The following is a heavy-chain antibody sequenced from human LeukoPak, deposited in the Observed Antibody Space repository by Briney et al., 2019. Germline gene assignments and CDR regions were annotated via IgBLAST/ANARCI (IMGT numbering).Heavy chain of an antibody. D-gene: IGHD5-12*01. V-gene: IGHV3-43*02. CDR1: GFTFDDYA. CDR3: AKDIGRSGYDLAFDY. Sequence: GGSLRLSRAASGFTFDDYAMHWVRQAPGKGLEWVSLISGDGGSTYYADSVKGRLTISRDNSKNSLYLQMNSLRTEDTALYYCAKDIGRSGYDLAFDYWGQGTLVTVSS. J-gene: IGHJ4*02. CDR2: ISGDGGST.